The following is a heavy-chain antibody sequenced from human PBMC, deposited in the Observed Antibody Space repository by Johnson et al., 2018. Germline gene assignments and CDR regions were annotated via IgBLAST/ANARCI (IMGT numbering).Heavy chain of an antibody. CDR1: GFILNNYA. CDR2: ISYDGNNK. D-gene: IGHD6-19*01. V-gene: IGHV3-30*18. J-gene: IGHJ6*03. CDR3: AKGHSSGWLGDFDYYSCMEV. Sequence: QVQLVQSGGGVVQPGRSLRLSCKASGFILNNYAMHWVRQAPGKGLEWVAVISYDGNNKYYADSVKGRFTISRDNYQNTLYLQMNILRAEDTAVYYCAKGHSSGWLGDFDYYSCMEVWGKGTTVTVSS.